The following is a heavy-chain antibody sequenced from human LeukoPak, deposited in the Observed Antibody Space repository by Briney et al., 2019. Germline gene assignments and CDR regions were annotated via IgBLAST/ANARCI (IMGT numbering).Heavy chain of an antibody. J-gene: IGHJ6*03. CDR2: INPNSGGT. V-gene: IGHV1-2*02. D-gene: IGHD2-2*01. CDR3: ARSLDIVVVPAADYYMDV. Sequence: ASVKVSCKASGYTFTGYYMHWVRQAPGQGLEWMGWINPNSGGTNYAQKFQGRVTMTRDTSISTAYMELSRLRSDDTAVYYCARSLDIVVVPAADYYMDVWGKGTTVTVPS. CDR1: GYTFTGYY.